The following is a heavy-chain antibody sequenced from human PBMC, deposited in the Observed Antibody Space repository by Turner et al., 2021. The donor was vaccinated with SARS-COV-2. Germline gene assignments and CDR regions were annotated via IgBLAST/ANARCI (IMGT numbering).Heavy chain of an antibody. J-gene: IGHJ4*02. CDR1: GGSISTYY. CDR3: ARLYTYAEFYFDY. Sequence: QVQLQESGPGLVKPSETLSLTCTVSGGSISTYYWSWIRRPPGKGLEGIGCIYHGGSTKYNPSLKGRVTIAVDTSKNQFYLILSSVTAADTAVYYCARLYTYAEFYFDYWGQGALVTVSS. CDR2: IYHGGST. V-gene: IGHV4-59*08. D-gene: IGHD5-18*01.